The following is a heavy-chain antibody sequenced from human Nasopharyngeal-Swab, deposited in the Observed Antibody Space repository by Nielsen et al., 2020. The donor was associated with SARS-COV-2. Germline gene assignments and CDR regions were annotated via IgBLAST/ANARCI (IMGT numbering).Heavy chain of an antibody. D-gene: IGHD4-17*01. V-gene: IGHV1-2*06. CDR1: GYTFTGYY. J-gene: IGHJ3*02. CDR3: ARKYYGDYGISAFDI. CDR2: MNPNSGGT. Sequence: ASVKVSCKASGYTFTGYYMHWVRQAPGQGLEWMGRMNPNSGGTNYAQKFQGRVTMTRDTSISTAYMELSRLRSDDTAVYYCARKYYGDYGISAFDIWGQGTMVTVSS.